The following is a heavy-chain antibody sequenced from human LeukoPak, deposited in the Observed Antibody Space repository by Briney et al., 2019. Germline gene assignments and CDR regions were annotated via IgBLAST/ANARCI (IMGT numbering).Heavy chain of an antibody. CDR2: IFYTGST. Sequence: PSETLSLTCTVSGGSISSNAYYWGWIRQPPGKGLEWIGSIFYTGSTYYNPSLKSRVTISVDASKNQFSLKLSSVTAADTAVYYCARQYYDILTGAGWYFDLWGRGTLVTVSS. V-gene: IGHV4-39*07. CDR3: ARQYYDILTGAGWYFDL. J-gene: IGHJ2*01. D-gene: IGHD3-9*01. CDR1: GGSISSNAYY.